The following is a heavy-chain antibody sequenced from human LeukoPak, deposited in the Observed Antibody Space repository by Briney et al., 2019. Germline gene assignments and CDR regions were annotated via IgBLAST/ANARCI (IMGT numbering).Heavy chain of an antibody. CDR3: ARDLTAMVGY. V-gene: IGHV3-48*04. D-gene: IGHD5-18*01. Sequence: PGGSLRLSCAASGFTFSSYSMNWVRQAPGKGLEWVSYISSSSSTIYYADSVKGRFAISRDNAKNSLYLQMDSLRAEDTAVYYCARDLTAMVGYWGQGILVTVSS. CDR2: ISSSSSTI. CDR1: GFTFSSYS. J-gene: IGHJ4*02.